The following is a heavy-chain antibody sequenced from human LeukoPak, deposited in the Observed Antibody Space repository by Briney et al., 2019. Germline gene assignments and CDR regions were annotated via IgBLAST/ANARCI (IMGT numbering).Heavy chain of an antibody. Sequence: GXSLRLSCAASGFTFSTYAMSWVRQAPGKGLEWVSAITGSADRTHYADYVKGRFTISREKTKKIVYLQMNSLRAKDTAVYFCARPQVVVLNPFDYWGQGTLVTVSS. D-gene: IGHD3-10*01. CDR3: ARPQVVVLNPFDY. CDR1: GFTFSTYA. CDR2: ITGSADRT. V-gene: IGHV3-23*01. J-gene: IGHJ4*02.